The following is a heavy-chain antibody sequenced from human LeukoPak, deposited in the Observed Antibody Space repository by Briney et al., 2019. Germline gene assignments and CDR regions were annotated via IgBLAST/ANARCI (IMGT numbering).Heavy chain of an antibody. Sequence: LSLTCTVSGGSISSYYWSWIRQAPGKGLECVSYITHSGTAIFYADSVKGRFTISRDNAKNSLNLQMNSLRVEDTAVYFCARGDTKFCNTASCHNPFDQWGQGTLVTVTS. CDR1: GGSISSYY. V-gene: IGHV3-11*04. J-gene: IGHJ4*02. D-gene: IGHD2-2*02. CDR3: ARGDTKFCNTASCHNPFDQ. CDR2: ITHSGTAI.